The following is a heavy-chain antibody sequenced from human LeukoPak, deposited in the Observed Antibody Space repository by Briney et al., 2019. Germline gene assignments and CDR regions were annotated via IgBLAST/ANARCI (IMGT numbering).Heavy chain of an antibody. CDR3: AKERFDGYSSGAFDI. CDR1: GFTFSSYG. V-gene: IGHV3-30*18. Sequence: GGSLRLSCAASGFTFSSYGMHWVRQAPGKGLEWVAVISYDGSNKYYADSVKGRFTISRDNSKNTLYLQMNSLRAEDTAVYYCAKERFDGYSSGAFDIWGQGTMVTVSS. D-gene: IGHD6-19*01. CDR2: ISYDGSNK. J-gene: IGHJ3*02.